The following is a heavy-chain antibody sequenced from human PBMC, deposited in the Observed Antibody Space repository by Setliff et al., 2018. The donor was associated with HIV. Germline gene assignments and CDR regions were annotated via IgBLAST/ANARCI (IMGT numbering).Heavy chain of an antibody. CDR1: SGSISSSNW. J-gene: IGHJ3*02. CDR3: ARSSGSYWMSAFDI. D-gene: IGHD1-26*01. V-gene: IGHV4-4*02. Sequence: SETLSLTCAVSSGSISSSNWWSWVRQPPGKGLEWIGYIYNIGSTNYNPSLRSRVTISLDRSKNQFSLNLDSVTAADTAVYYCARSSGSYWMSAFDIWGHGTMVTVSS. CDR2: IYNIGST.